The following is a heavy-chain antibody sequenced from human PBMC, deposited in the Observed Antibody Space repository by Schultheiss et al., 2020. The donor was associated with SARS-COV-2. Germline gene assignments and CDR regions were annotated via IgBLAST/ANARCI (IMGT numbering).Heavy chain of an antibody. Sequence: ASVKVSCKASGGTFSSYAISWVRQAPGQGLEWMGIINPSGGSTSYAQKFQGRVTITRDTSASTAYMELRSLRSDDTAVYYCARGDDYYDSSGRFDYWGQGTLVTVSS. J-gene: IGHJ4*02. D-gene: IGHD3-22*01. CDR1: GGTFSSYA. CDR3: ARGDDYYDSSGRFDY. CDR2: INPSGGST. V-gene: IGHV1-46*01.